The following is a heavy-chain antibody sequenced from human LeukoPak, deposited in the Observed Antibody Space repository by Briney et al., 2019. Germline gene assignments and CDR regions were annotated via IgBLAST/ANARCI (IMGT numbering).Heavy chain of an antibody. CDR1: GGTFSSYI. D-gene: IGHD3-22*01. V-gene: IGHV1-69*16. CDR3: AWTGYHYNSYGYYFLDY. CDR2: IIPILGTA. J-gene: IGHJ4*02. Sequence: ASVKVSCKASGGTFSSYIITWVRQAPGQGLEWMGGIIPILGTANYAQKFQGRVTITADESTSTAYMELSSLRSEDTAVYFCAWTGYHYNSYGYYFLDYWGQGTLVTVSS.